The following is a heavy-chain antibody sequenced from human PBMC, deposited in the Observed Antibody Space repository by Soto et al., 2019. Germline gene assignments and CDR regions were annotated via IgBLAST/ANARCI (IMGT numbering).Heavy chain of an antibody. D-gene: IGHD4-17*01. CDR2: ISSSSSTI. CDR1: GFTFSSYS. CDR3: ARVGTVLDY. Sequence: EVQLVESGGGLVQPGGSLRLSCAASGFTFSSYSMNWVRQAPGKGLEWVSYISSSSSTIYYAGSVKGRFTISRDNAKNSLYLQMTSLRAEDTAVYSCARVGTVLDYWGQGTLVTVSS. V-gene: IGHV3-48*01. J-gene: IGHJ4*02.